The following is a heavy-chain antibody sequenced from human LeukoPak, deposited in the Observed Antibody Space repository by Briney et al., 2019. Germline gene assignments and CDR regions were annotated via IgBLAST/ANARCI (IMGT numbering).Heavy chain of an antibody. CDR1: GYNFTGYY. CDR3: ARDRWGGSYAGGFDY. V-gene: IGHV1-2*02. Sequence: ASVKVSCKTSGYNFTGYYMHWVRQAPGQGLEWMGWINPNRGATNYAQKFQGRVTMTRDTSISTAYMELSRLRSDDTAVYYCARDRWGGSYAGGFDYWGQGTLVTVSS. J-gene: IGHJ4*02. CDR2: INPNRGAT. D-gene: IGHD1-26*01.